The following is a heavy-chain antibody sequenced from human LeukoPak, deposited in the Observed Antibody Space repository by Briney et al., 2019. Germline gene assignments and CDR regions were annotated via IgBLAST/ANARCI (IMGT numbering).Heavy chain of an antibody. CDR3: ATVAMEDWYFDL. J-gene: IGHJ2*01. CDR1: GFTFRSYS. CDR2: ISSSGSTI. Sequence: PGGSLRLSCVASGFTFRSYSMNWVRQAPGKGLEWVSYISSSGSTIYYADAVKGRFTISRDNAKNSLYLQMSSLRDEDTAVYYCATVAMEDWYFDLWGRGTLVTVSS. D-gene: IGHD5-18*01. V-gene: IGHV3-48*02.